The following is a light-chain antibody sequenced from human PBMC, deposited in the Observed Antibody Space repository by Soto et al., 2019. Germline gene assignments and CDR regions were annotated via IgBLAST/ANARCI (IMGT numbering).Light chain of an antibody. J-gene: IGKJ1*01. Sequence: DIVMTQSPLSLPVTPGEPASISCRSSQSLLHSNGYNYLDWYLQKPGQSPQLLISLGSNRASGVPDRFSGSGSGTDYTLKSSRVEAEDVGVYYGMQALQTPGFGQGTKVEIK. CDR3: MQALQTPG. V-gene: IGKV2-28*01. CDR2: LGS. CDR1: QSLLHSNGYNY.